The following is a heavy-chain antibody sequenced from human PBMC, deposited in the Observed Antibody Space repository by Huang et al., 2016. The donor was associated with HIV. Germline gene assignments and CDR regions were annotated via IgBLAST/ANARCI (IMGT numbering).Heavy chain of an antibody. Sequence: QVQLVQSGAEVKKPGASVKVSCKASGYTFSSFGISWVRQAPGQGLEWVGWISVYNCNTKFAQKFQGRLTMTTDTSTSTAYMERRSLRSDDTAVYYCARGGGIQLWLLGYYYMDVWGNGTTVTVSS. CDR3: ARGGGIQLWLLGYYYMDV. CDR2: ISVYNCNT. CDR1: GYTFSSFG. J-gene: IGHJ6*03. V-gene: IGHV1-18*01. D-gene: IGHD5-18*01.